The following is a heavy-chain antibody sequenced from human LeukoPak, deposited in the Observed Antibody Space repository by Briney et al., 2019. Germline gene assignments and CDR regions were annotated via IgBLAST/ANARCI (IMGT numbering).Heavy chain of an antibody. Sequence: PGGSLRLSCAASGYTFSNYWMHWVRQAPGKGLVWVSRIKGDGGSPTYADSVKGRFTISRDNAKHTLYLQMNSERAEDTAVYYCARKPDYYGADYWGQGTLVTVSS. CDR1: GYTFSNYW. V-gene: IGHV3-74*01. J-gene: IGHJ4*02. D-gene: IGHD3-10*01. CDR2: IKGDGGSP. CDR3: ARKPDYYGADY.